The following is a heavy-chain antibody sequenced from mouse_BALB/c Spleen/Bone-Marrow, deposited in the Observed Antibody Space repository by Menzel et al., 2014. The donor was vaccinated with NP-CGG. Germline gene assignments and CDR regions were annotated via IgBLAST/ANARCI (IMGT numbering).Heavy chain of an antibody. D-gene: IGHD1-1*01. V-gene: IGHV1-82*01. Sequence: VQLQESGPELAKPGASVKISCKASGYAFSSSWMNWVKQRPGQGLEWIGRIYPGDGDTNYNGKFKGKATLTADKSSSTAYMQFSSLTSVDSAVYFCARDYYGSSFDYWGQGTTLTVSS. CDR1: GYAFSSSW. CDR3: ARDYYGSSFDY. J-gene: IGHJ2*01. CDR2: IYPGDGDT.